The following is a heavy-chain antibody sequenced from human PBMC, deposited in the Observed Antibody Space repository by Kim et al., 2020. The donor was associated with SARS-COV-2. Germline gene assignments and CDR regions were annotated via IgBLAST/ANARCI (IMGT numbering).Heavy chain of an antibody. D-gene: IGHD1-26*01. CDR1: GFTFSTYE. CDR2: ISQSADRI. CDR3: ARDPHRGSRFDY. V-gene: IGHV3-48*03. J-gene: IGHJ4*02. Sequence: GGSLRLSCEASGFTFSTYEMNWVRQAPGKGLEWISYISQSADRIEYADSVKGRFTTSRDNVKNSLYLQMNSLRGEDTAVYYCARDPHRGSRFDYWGQGTQVTVSS.